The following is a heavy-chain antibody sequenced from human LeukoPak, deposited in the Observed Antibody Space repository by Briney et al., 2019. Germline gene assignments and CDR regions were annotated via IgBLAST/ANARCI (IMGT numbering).Heavy chain of an antibody. CDR2: ISWNSGSI. J-gene: IGHJ4*02. Sequence: GGSVRLSCAASGFTFDDYAMHWVRQAPGKGLEWVSGISWNSGSIGYADSVKGRFTISRDNAKNSLYLQMNSLRAEDMALYYCAKASADLYFDYWGQGTLVTVSS. CDR1: GFTFDDYA. D-gene: IGHD2-2*01. CDR3: AKASADLYFDY. V-gene: IGHV3-9*03.